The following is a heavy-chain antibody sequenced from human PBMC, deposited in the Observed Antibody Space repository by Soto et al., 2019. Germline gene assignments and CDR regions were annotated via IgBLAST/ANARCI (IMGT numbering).Heavy chain of an antibody. D-gene: IGHD3-22*01. CDR2: IYSGGST. CDR3: ARNYDSTAGGAFDI. J-gene: IGHJ3*02. V-gene: IGHV3-53*01. Sequence: EVQLVESGGGLIQPGGSLRLSCAASGFTVSSNYMSWVRQAPGKGLEWVSVIYSGGSTYYADSVKGRFTSSRDNSKNTLYLQMNSLRAGDTAVYYCARNYDSTAGGAFDIWGQGTMVTVSS. CDR1: GFTVSSNY.